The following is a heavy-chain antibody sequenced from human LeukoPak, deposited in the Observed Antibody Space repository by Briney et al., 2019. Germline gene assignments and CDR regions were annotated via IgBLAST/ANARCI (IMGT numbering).Heavy chain of an antibody. CDR1: GFTFSSYA. V-gene: IGHV3-30*04. CDR2: ISYDGSNK. J-gene: IGHJ4*02. D-gene: IGHD3-10*01. CDR3: ARDYYGSGSYHFDY. Sequence: GGSLRLSCAASGFTFSSYAMHWVRQAPGKGLEWVAVISYDGSNKHYADSVKGRFTISRDNSKNTLYLQMNSLRAEDTAVYYCARDYYGSGSYHFDYWGQGTLVTVSS.